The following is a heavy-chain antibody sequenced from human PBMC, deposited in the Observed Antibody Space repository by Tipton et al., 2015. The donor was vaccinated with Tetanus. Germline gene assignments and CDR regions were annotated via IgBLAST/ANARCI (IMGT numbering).Heavy chain of an antibody. CDR3: ANAGEYSTPDY. CDR1: GLTFAGFA. D-gene: IGHD6-6*01. J-gene: IGHJ4*02. V-gene: IGHV3-23*01. CDR2: ISSTGSRT. Sequence: SLRLSCAAPGLTFAGFAFSWVRQAPGKGLEWVSAISSTGSRTYYADSVKGRFTISRDNFKNTLFLQMDSLRAEDTAVYYCANAGEYSTPDYWGQGTLVTVSS.